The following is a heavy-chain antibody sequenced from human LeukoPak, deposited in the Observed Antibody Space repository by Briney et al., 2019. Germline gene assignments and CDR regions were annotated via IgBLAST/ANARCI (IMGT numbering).Heavy chain of an antibody. Sequence: SETLSLTCTVSGGSISSYYWSWIRQPPGKGLEWIGYIYYSGSTIYNPSLKSRVTISVDTSKNQFSLKLISVTAADTAVYCCARYNYGRLDYWGQGTLVTVSS. J-gene: IGHJ4*02. D-gene: IGHD5-18*01. CDR2: IYYSGST. CDR3: ARYNYGRLDY. V-gene: IGHV4-59*01. CDR1: GGSISSYY.